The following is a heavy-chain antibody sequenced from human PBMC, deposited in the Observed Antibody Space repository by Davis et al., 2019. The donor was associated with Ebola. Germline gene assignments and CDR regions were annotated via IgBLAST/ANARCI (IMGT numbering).Heavy chain of an antibody. CDR1: EFTFSSNS. D-gene: IGHD2-21*02. V-gene: IGHV3-21*01. CDR3: VRDPALVVTGGGWFFGL. CDR2: ISSSSNYI. Sequence: GGSLRLSCAASEFTFSSNSMNWVRQAPGKGLEWVSFISSSSNYIYYADSVKGRFTVSRDNAKNSLYLQMNSLRAEDTAVYYCVRDPALVVTGGGWFFGLWGRGTLVTVSS. J-gene: IGHJ2*01.